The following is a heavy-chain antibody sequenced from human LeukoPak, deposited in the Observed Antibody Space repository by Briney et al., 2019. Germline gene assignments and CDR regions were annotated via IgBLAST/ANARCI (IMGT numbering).Heavy chain of an antibody. J-gene: IGHJ3*02. V-gene: IGHV3-13*04. CDR3: ARETGDVLLGAFDI. D-gene: IGHD3-10*01. Sequence: GGSLRLSCAASGFTFSGYDFHWVRQDTGRGLEWVSAIGTVGDTHYLDSVKGRFTISRENAKNSLYLQMNSLRAGDTAVYYCARETGDVLLGAFDIWGQGTMVTVSS. CDR2: IGTVGDT. CDR1: GFTFSGYD.